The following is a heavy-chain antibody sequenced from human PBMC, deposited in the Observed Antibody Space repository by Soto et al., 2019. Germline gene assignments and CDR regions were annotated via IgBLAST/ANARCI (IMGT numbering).Heavy chain of an antibody. Sequence: QVQLVQSGAGVKKPGASVKVACKASGYNFTGYYMHWVRQAPGQGLEWVGWINANSGGTNYAQKFEGWVTMTRVTSSITAALARRSMSSEVTAVYYCACSSVPSRPFSSQDIWGEGTTVAVSS. J-gene: IGHJ6*04. CDR3: ACSSVPSRPFSSQDI. CDR1: GYNFTGYY. CDR2: INANSGGT. V-gene: IGHV1-2*04. D-gene: IGHD6-6*01.